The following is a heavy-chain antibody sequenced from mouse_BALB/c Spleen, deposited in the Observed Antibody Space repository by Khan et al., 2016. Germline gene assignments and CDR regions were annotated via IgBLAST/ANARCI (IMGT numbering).Heavy chain of an antibody. Sequence: EVQLVESGGGLVQPKGSLKLSCAASGFTFTTYGMNWVRQAPGKGLEGVARIRSKSNNYATHYADSVKDRFTISRDDSQTMLYLHMNNLKIEDTAVYCCRREDEPYDMDYWGQGTSVTVSS. J-gene: IGHJ4*01. V-gene: IGHV10-1*02. CDR2: IRSKSNNYAT. CDR1: GFTFTTYG. CDR3: RREDEPYDMDY.